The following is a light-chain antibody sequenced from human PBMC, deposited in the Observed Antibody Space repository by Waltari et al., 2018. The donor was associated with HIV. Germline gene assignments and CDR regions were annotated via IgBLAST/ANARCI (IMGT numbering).Light chain of an antibody. CDR3: QQYNNWPPT. J-gene: IGKJ2*01. V-gene: IGKV3-15*01. CDR2: GAS. Sequence: DIVMTQSPATMSVSPGERSTFSFSATQSLSTSNVAWYQQKPGQAPRLLIHGASSRATGIPARFSGSGSGTEFTLTITSLQSGDSALYYCQQYNNWPPTFGQGAKLEIK. CDR1: QSLSTSN.